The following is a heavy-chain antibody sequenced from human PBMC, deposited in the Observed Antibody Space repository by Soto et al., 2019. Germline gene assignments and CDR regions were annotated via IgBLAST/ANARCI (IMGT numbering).Heavy chain of an antibody. CDR2: IYYSGST. Sequence: SETLSLTCTVSGGSINSADYFRSWVRQPPGKGLEYIGYIYYSGSTYYNPSLKSRVTISMDTSKNQLSLRLTSVTAADTAVYYCARGERWLQFSANYWGQGTLVTVS. V-gene: IGHV4-30-4*01. J-gene: IGHJ4*02. CDR1: GGSINSADYF. D-gene: IGHD5-12*01. CDR3: ARGERWLQFSANY.